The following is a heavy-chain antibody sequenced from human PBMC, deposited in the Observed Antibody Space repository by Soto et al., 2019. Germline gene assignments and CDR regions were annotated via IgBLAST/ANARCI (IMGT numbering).Heavy chain of an antibody. CDR3: AKDTGRGGGSVFDY. J-gene: IGHJ4*02. D-gene: IGHD2-15*01. CDR2: ISGSGADT. Sequence: HPGGSLRLSCAPSGFIFSNYAMSWVRQSRGKGLEWVPAISGSGADTYYTESVKGRFTISRDNFKNTLYLQMNSLRAEDTAVYYCAKDTGRGGGSVFDYWGQGTLVTVSS. CDR1: GFIFSNYA. V-gene: IGHV3-23*01.